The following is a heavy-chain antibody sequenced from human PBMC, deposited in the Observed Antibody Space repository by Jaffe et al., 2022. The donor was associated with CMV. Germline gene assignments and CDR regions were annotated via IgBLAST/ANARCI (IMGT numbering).Heavy chain of an antibody. CDR2: ISYDGSNK. V-gene: IGHV3-30*18. CDR3: AKDREAVLFGEFGYFDY. J-gene: IGHJ4*02. Sequence: QVQLVESGGGVVQPGRSLRLSCAASGFTFSSYGMHWVRQAPGKGLEWVAVISYDGSNKYYADSVKGRFTISRDNSKNTLYLQMNSLRAEDTAVYYCAKDREAVLFGEFGYFDYWGQGTLVTVSS. D-gene: IGHD3-10*02. CDR1: GFTFSSYG.